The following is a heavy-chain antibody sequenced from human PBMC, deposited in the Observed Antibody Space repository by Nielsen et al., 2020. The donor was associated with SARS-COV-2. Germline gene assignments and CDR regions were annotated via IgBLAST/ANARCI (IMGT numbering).Heavy chain of an antibody. D-gene: IGHD2-2*01. Sequence: ASVKVSCKASGYTFTGYYMHWVRQAPGQGLEWMGRINPNSGGTNYAQKFQGRVTMTRDTSISTAYMELSSLRSEDTAVYYCARGVVVVPAGAYYYYYYMDVWGKGTTVTVSS. J-gene: IGHJ6*03. CDR3: ARGVVVVPAGAYYYYYYMDV. CDR1: GYTFTGYY. CDR2: INPNSGGT. V-gene: IGHV1-2*06.